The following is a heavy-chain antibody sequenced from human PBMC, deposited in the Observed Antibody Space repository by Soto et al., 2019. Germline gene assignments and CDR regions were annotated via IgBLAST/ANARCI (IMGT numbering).Heavy chain of an antibody. CDR2: INPSGGST. Sequence: RASVKVSCKASGYTFTSYYMHWVRQAPGQGLEWMGIINPSGGSTSYAQKFQGRVTMTRDTSTSTVYMELSSLRSEDTAVYYCARDQGAFYYGSDYYYGMDVWGQGTTVTVSS. CDR1: GYTFTSYY. CDR3: ARDQGAFYYGSDYYYGMDV. D-gene: IGHD3-10*01. J-gene: IGHJ6*02. V-gene: IGHV1-46*01.